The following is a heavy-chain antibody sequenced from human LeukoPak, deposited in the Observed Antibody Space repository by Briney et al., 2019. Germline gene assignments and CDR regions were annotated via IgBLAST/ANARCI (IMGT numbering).Heavy chain of an antibody. D-gene: IGHD3-9*01. CDR1: GYTLTELS. CDR2: FDPEDGET. CDR3: ATEEINYYDILTGYYRVLDY. Sequence: ASVKVSCKVSGYTLTELSMHWVRQAPGKGLEWMGGFDPEDGETIYAQKFQGRVTMTEDTFTDTAYMELSSLRSEDTAVYYCATEEINYYDILTGYYRVLDYWGQGTLVTVSS. J-gene: IGHJ4*02. V-gene: IGHV1-24*01.